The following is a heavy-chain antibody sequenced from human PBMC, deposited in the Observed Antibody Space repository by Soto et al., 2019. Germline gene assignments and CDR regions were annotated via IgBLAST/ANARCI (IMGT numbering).Heavy chain of an antibody. Sequence: EVQLLESGGGLVQPGGSLRLSCAASGFTFSSYAMSWVRQAPGKGLEWVSAISGSSGSTYYADSVKGRFTISRDNSKNTLYLQVNSLRAEDTAAYYCAKARDSRGYAGDYWGQRTLVTVSS. V-gene: IGHV3-23*01. D-gene: IGHD3-22*01. J-gene: IGHJ4*02. CDR2: ISGSSGST. CDR1: GFTFSSYA. CDR3: AKARDSRGYAGDY.